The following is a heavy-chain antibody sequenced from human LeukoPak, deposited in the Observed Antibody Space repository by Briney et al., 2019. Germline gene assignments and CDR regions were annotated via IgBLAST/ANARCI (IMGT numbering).Heavy chain of an antibody. Sequence: PGGSLRLSCAASGFTFSTYAMTWVRQAPGKGLEWVSAITSNGGSAYYADSVKGRFTISRDNSKNTQYLQMNSLRAEDTAVYYCAKYSGSYFYYDAMDVWGQGTTVTVSS. J-gene: IGHJ6*02. CDR3: AKYSGSYFYYDAMDV. D-gene: IGHD1-26*01. CDR1: GFTFSTYA. V-gene: IGHV3-23*01. CDR2: ITSNGGSA.